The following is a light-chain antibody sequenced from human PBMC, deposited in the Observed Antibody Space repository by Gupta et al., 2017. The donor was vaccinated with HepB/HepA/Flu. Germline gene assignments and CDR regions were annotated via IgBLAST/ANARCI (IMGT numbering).Light chain of an antibody. J-gene: IGLJ2*01. CDR1: SSDVGGYDD. CDR2: DVT. V-gene: IGLV2-14*03. CDR3: SAYITTTLDVA. Sequence: QSALTQPASVSGSPGQSITISCTGISSDVGGYDDVSWYQQHPGKAPKLMIYDVTNRPSGVSNHFSGSKSGNTASLTISGLQAEDEADYYCSAYITTTLDVAFGGGTKLTVL.